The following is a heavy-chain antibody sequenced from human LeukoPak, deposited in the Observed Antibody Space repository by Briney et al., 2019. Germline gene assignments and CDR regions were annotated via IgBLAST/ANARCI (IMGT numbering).Heavy chain of an antibody. J-gene: IGHJ4*02. Sequence: GGSLRLSCVASRFTFENSAMHWVRQAPGKGLEWVAVISYDGSNRYYADSVKGRFTSSRDNSKNTLYLQVNSLRPDDTAIYYCARDRISFDYWGQGTLVTVS. CDR3: ARDRISFDY. V-gene: IGHV3-30-3*01. D-gene: IGHD2/OR15-2a*01. CDR1: RFTFENSA. CDR2: ISYDGSNR.